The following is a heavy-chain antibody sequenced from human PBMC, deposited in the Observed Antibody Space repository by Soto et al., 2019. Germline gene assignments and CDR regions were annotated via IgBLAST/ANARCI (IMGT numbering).Heavy chain of an antibody. V-gene: IGHV3-48*02. CDR2: ISSSSSTI. Sequence: EVQLVESGGGLVQPGGSLRLSCAASGFTFSSYSMNWVRQAPGKGLEWVSYISSSSSTIYYADSVKGRFTISRDNAKNSLYLQMNSLRDEDTAVYYCARESTGIAAAGTFYYYGMDVWGQGTTVTVSS. CDR1: GFTFSSYS. CDR3: ARESTGIAAAGTFYYYGMDV. J-gene: IGHJ6*02. D-gene: IGHD6-13*01.